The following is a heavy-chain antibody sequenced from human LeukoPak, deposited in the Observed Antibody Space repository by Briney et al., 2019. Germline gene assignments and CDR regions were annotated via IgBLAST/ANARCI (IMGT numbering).Heavy chain of an antibody. V-gene: IGHV1-46*01. CDR2: INPSGGST. CDR3: ARTYCSGGSCPSSYSWFDP. J-gene: IGHJ5*02. CDR1: GYTFTSYY. D-gene: IGHD2-15*01. Sequence: ASVKISCKASGYTFTSYYMHWVRQAPGQGLEWMGIINPSGGSTSYAQKFQGRVTMTRDTSTSTAYMELSSLRSEDTAVYYCARTYCSGGSCPSSYSWFDPWGQGTLVTVSS.